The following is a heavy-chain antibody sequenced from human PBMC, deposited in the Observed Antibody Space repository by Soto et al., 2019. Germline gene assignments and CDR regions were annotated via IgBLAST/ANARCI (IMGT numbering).Heavy chain of an antibody. V-gene: IGHV3-15*07. J-gene: IGHJ4*02. D-gene: IGHD6-19*01. CDR1: GFTFSNAW. CDR3: PTDLSSGWYYFDH. CDR2: IKSKPDGGTT. Sequence: EVQLVESGGGLVKPGGSLRLSCAASGFTFSNAWMNWVRQAPGKGLEWVGRIKSKPDGGTTDYAAPAKGRFPISRDDSKNTRYLQMNSLKSEDTAVYYCPTDLSSGWYYFDHGGQGTLVTVSS.